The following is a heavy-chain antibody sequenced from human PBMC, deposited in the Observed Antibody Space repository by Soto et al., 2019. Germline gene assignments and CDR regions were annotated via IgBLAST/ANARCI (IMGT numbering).Heavy chain of an antibody. CDR2: IRSKAYGGTT. CDR1: GFTFGDYP. Sequence: GGSLRLSCTTSGFTFGDYPMTWVRQAPGKGLEWLGFIRSKAYGGTTEYAASVKDRFTISRDDSKSIAYLQMNSLKAEDTAVYFCTRELFGDYNYWGLGTLVTVSS. CDR3: TRELFGDYNY. V-gene: IGHV3-49*04. D-gene: IGHD4-17*01. J-gene: IGHJ4*02.